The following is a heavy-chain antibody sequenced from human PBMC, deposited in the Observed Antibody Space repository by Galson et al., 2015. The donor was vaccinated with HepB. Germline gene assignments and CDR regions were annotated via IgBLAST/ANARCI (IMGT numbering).Heavy chain of an antibody. Sequence: SETLSLTCTVSGGSISSRSYYWGWIRQPPGKGLEWIGSIDYRGSTYNNPSLKSRATIFVDTSKNQFSLKLRSVTAADTAVYYCARVRYFWSGIPREDYHMDGGGNGTTVT. V-gene: IGHV4-39*07. CDR2: IDYRGST. CDR3: ARVRYFWSGIPREDYHMDG. CDR1: GGSISSRSYY. D-gene: IGHD3-3*01. J-gene: IGHJ6*03.